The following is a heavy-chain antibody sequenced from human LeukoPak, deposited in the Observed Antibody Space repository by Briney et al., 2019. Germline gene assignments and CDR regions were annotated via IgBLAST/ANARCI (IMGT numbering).Heavy chain of an antibody. J-gene: IGHJ4*02. Sequence: GGSLRLSCAASGFTFSSYSMNWVRQAPGKGLEWVSSISSSSSYIYYADSVKGRFTISRDNAKNSLYLQMNSLRAEDTAVYYCARVVPAAMRYFDYWGQGTLVTVSS. D-gene: IGHD2-2*01. CDR1: GFTFSSYS. V-gene: IGHV3-21*01. CDR2: ISSSSSYI. CDR3: ARVVPAAMRYFDY.